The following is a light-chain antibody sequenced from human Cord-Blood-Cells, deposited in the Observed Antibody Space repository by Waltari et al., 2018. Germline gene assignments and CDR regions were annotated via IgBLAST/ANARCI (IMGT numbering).Light chain of an antibody. Sequence: QSALTQPASVSGSPGQSITISCTGTSSDVGSYNLLSWYQQHPGKAPKLVIYEGSKRPSGVANRFSGARSGNTASLTISGIQAEDEADYYCCSYAGSSTLVFGGGTKLPVL. CDR3: CSYAGSSTLV. CDR2: EGS. CDR1: SSDVGSYNL. V-gene: IGLV2-23*01. J-gene: IGLJ2*01.